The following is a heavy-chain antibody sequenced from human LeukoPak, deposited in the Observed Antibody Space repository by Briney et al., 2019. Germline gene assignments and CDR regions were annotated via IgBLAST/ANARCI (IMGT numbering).Heavy chain of an antibody. CDR1: GGSIISYY. CDR2: IYYSGST. J-gene: IGHJ6*03. CDR3: ARVRRFGELSPYYYYMDV. V-gene: IGHV4-39*07. D-gene: IGHD3-10*01. Sequence: SETLSLTCTVSGGSIISYYWGWIRQPPGKGLEWIGSIYYSGSTYYNPSLKSRVTISVDTSKNQFSLKLSSVTAADTAVYYCARVRRFGELSPYYYYMDVWGKGTTVTVSS.